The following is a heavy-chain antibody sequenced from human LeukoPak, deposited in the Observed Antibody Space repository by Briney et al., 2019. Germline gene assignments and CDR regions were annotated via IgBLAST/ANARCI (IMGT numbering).Heavy chain of an antibody. D-gene: IGHD3-22*01. J-gene: IGHJ3*02. CDR1: GFTVSSNY. CDR3: ATKDSSGYIDAFDI. CDR2: IYSGGST. V-gene: IGHV3-53*01. Sequence: PGGSLRLSCAASGFTVSSNYMSWVRQAPGKGLEWVSVIYSGGSTYYADSVKGRFTISRDNPKNTLYLQMNSLRAEDTAVYYCATKDSSGYIDAFDIWGQGTMVTVSS.